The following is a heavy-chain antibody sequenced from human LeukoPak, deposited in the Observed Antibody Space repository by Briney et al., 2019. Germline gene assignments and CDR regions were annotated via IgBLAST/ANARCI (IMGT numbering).Heavy chain of an antibody. CDR2: IDTDGSSA. CDR3: ASALTTVTPHFHC. J-gene: IGHJ4*02. D-gene: IGHD4-17*01. Sequence: GGSLRLSCAASGFTFSSYWMHWVRQAPGKGLVWVSRIDTDGSSATYADSVKGRFTISRDNAKNTVYLQMNSLRVEDTGVYYCASALTTVTPHFHCWGQGTLVTVSS. V-gene: IGHV3-74*01. CDR1: GFTFSSYW.